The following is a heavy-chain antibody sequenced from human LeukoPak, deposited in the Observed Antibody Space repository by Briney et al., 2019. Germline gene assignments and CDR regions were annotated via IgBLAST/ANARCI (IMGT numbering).Heavy chain of an antibody. Sequence: SETLSLTCAVYGGSFSGYYWSWIRQPPGKGLEWIGEINHSGSTNYNPSLKSRVTISVDTSKNQFSLKLSSVTAADTAVYYCAKDLDRYCSSTSCSPDNYWGQGTLVTVSS. CDR3: AKDLDRYCSSTSCSPDNY. CDR2: INHSGST. D-gene: IGHD2-2*01. J-gene: IGHJ4*02. CDR1: GGSFSGYY. V-gene: IGHV4-34*01.